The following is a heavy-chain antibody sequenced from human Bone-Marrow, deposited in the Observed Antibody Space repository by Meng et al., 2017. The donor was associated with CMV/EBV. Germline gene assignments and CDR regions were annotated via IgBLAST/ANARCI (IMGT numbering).Heavy chain of an antibody. V-gene: IGHV4-59*01. CDR2: IYYSGST. J-gene: IGHJ4*02. D-gene: IGHD3-10*01. Sequence: GSLRLSCTVSGGSISSYYWSWIRQPPGKGLEWIGYIYYSGSTNYNPSLKSRVTISVDTSKNQFSLKLSSVTAADTAVYYCARAPMVRGAPFDYWGPGTRVTVAS. CDR1: GGSISSYY. CDR3: ARAPMVRGAPFDY.